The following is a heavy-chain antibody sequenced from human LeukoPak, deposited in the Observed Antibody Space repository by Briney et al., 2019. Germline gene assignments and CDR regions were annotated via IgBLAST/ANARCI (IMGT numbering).Heavy chain of an antibody. Sequence: ASVKVPCKPSGYTFTSYYMHWVRQAPGQGLEWMGIINPSGGSTSYAQKFQGRVTMTRDTSTSTVYMELSSLTSEDTAVYYCARDFGYYGSGSYSRDAFDIWGQGTMVTVSS. CDR3: ARDFGYYGSGSYSRDAFDI. V-gene: IGHV1-46*01. CDR1: GYTFTSYY. CDR2: INPSGGST. D-gene: IGHD3-10*01. J-gene: IGHJ3*02.